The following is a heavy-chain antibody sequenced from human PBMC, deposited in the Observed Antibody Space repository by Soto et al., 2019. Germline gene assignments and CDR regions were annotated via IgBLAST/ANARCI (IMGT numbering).Heavy chain of an antibody. V-gene: IGHV3-23*01. CDR3: AKVAYGDSDWYFDL. CDR1: GFTFSVYA. J-gene: IGHJ2*01. CDR2: ISTSGVKT. D-gene: IGHD4-17*01. Sequence: EVQLLESGGGLVQPGGSLGLSCAASGFTFSVYAMTWVRQAPGKGLAWVSTISTSGVKTYFADSVRGRFIISRDNSKNTLYLQMYSLRAEDTAVYYCAKVAYGDSDWYFDLWGRGTLVTVSP.